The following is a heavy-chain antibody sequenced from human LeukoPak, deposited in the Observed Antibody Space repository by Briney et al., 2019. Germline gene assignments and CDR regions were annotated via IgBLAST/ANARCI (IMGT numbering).Heavy chain of an antibody. V-gene: IGHV4-39*01. CDR2: IYYSGST. J-gene: IGHJ4*02. D-gene: IGHD3-10*01. CDR1: GGSISSSSYY. Sequence: SETLSLTCTVSGGSISSSSYYWGWIRQPPGKGLEWIGSIYYSGSTYYNPSLKSRVTISVDTSKDQFSLKLSSVTAADTAVYYCARLVQGIVLGYYFDYWGQGTLVTVSS. CDR3: ARLVQGIVLGYYFDY.